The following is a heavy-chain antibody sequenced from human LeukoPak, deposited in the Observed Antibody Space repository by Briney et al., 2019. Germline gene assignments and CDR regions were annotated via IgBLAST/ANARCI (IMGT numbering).Heavy chain of an antibody. Sequence: RASVKVSCKASGYTFTSYYMHWVRQAPGQGLEWMGIINPSGGSTSYAQKFQGRVTMTRDTSTSTVYMELSSLRSEDTAVYYCARSPMVRGVIIPSLFFDYWGQGTLVTVSS. J-gene: IGHJ4*02. CDR1: GYTFTSYY. D-gene: IGHD3-10*01. V-gene: IGHV1-46*01. CDR3: ARSPMVRGVIIPSLFFDY. CDR2: INPSGGST.